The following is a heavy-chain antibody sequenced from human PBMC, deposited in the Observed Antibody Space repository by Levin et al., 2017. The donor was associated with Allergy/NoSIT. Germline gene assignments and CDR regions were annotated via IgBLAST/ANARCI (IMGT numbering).Heavy chain of an antibody. D-gene: IGHD3-22*01. CDR1: GFTFSSYA. V-gene: IGHV3-23*01. J-gene: IGHJ1*01. Sequence: WGSLRLSCAASGFTFSSYAMSWVRQAPGKGLEWVSSISGSGGSTYYADSVKGRFTISRDNSKNTLYLQMNSLRAEDTAVYYCAKDRGSSGYLEYFQHWGQGTLVTVSS. CDR2: ISGSGGST. CDR3: AKDRGSSGYLEYFQH.